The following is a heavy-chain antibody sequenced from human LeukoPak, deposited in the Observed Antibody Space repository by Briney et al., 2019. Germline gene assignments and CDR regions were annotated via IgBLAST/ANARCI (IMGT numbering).Heavy chain of an antibody. CDR1: GFTFSAFA. CDR3: AKDLSYTSGASDH. V-gene: IGHV3-23*01. J-gene: IGHJ4*02. CDR2: ITDDGYNT. D-gene: IGHD6-19*01. Sequence: PGGSLRLSCAASGFTFSAFAMTWVRQAPGKGLEWVSTITDDGYNTYSADSVKGRITFSRDNSKNTLSVQLRSLRAEDTAVYCCAKDLSYTSGASDHWGQGTLVTVSS.